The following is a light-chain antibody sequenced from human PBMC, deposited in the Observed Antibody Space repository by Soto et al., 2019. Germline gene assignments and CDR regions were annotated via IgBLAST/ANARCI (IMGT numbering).Light chain of an antibody. CDR3: AAWDDGLHSYV. J-gene: IGLJ1*01. CDR1: SSNVGGGY. V-gene: IGLV1-51*01. Sequence: QSVLTQAPSVSAAPRQRVTVSCSGSSSNVGGGYVSWYQQLPGKAPKLLIYDNNKRPSGIPDRFSGSKSGTTATLAISELRTEDEADYYCAAWDDGLHSYVFGTGTKLTVL. CDR2: DNN.